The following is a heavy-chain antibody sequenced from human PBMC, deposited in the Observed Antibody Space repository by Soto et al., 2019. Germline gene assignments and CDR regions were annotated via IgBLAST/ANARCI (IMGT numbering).Heavy chain of an antibody. Sequence: PSETHSLTSTVSGGTSISGGYYWSWIRQHPGKGLEWIGYIYYSGSTYYNPSLKSRVTISVDTSKNQFSLKLSSVTAADTAVYYCARAPFPTLYFDYWGQGTLVTVSS. J-gene: IGHJ4*02. CDR1: GGTSISGGYY. CDR3: ARAPFPTLYFDY. V-gene: IGHV4-31*03. CDR2: IYYSGST.